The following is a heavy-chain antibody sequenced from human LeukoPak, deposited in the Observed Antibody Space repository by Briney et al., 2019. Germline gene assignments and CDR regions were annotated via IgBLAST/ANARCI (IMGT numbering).Heavy chain of an antibody. Sequence: PGGSLRLSCAASGFAFSSYAMSWVRQAPGRGLEWVSVVSGSGGTTYYTDSVKGRFTISRDNPMNTLYLQMNSLRAEDTAVYYCAKVTTVVTLFDYWGQGTLVTVSS. J-gene: IGHJ4*02. CDR1: GFAFSSYA. V-gene: IGHV3-23*01. CDR3: AKVTTVVTLFDY. CDR2: VSGSGGTT. D-gene: IGHD4-23*01.